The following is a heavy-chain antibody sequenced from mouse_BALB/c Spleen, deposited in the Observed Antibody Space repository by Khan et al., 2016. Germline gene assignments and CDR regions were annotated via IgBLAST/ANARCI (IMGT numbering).Heavy chain of an antibody. J-gene: IGHJ4*01. V-gene: IGHV1S41*01. Sequence: DLVKPGASVKLSCKASGYTFTSYWINWIKQRPGQGLEWIGRIAPGSGSTYYNEMFKGKATLPVDTSSSTAYIQLSSLSSDDSAVYFWAREGTVPLMDYWGQGTSVTVSS. D-gene: IGHD1-1*01. CDR2: IAPGSGST. CDR1: GYTFTSYW. CDR3: AREGTVPLMDY.